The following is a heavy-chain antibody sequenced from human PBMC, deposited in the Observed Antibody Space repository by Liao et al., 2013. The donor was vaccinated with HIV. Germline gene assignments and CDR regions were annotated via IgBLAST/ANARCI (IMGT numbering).Heavy chain of an antibody. J-gene: IGHJ3*02. D-gene: IGHD2-15*01. CDR2: IYYSGST. CDR1: GGSLSSYY. Sequence: QVQLQESGPGLVKPSETLSLTCTVSGGSLSSYYWSWIRQPPGKGLEWIGYIYYSGSTNYNPSLKSRVTISVDMSKNQFSLKLSSVTAADTAVYYCASQVVLDAFDIWGQGTMVTVSS. CDR3: ASQVVLDAFDI. V-gene: IGHV4-59*01.